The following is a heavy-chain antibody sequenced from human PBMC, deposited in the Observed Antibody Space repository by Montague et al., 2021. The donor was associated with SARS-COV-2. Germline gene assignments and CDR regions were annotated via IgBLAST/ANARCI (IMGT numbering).Heavy chain of an antibody. Sequence: SETLSLNCTVSGGSISSYYWSWIRQPPGKGLEWIGYIYYSGSTNYNPSLKSRVTISVDTSKNQFSLKLSSVTAADTAVYYCARVPRNYDFWSGFYDAFDIWGQGTMVTVSS. CDR1: GGSISSYY. CDR3: ARVPRNYDFWSGFYDAFDI. CDR2: IYYSGST. V-gene: IGHV4-59*01. D-gene: IGHD3-3*01. J-gene: IGHJ3*02.